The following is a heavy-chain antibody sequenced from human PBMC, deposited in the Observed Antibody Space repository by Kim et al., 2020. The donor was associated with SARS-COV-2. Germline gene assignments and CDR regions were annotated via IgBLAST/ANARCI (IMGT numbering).Heavy chain of an antibody. CDR2: IKNTLDGETT. D-gene: IGHD1-26*01. V-gene: IGHV3-15*01. Sequence: GGSLRLSCTASGFIFSNVWMNWVRQTPGKGLEWVGRIKNTLDGETTDYATTVKGRFTISRDDSKDTVYLQMDSLKTDDTAVYYCTTLSYAGSYYKWFDPWGQVTLVNVSS. CDR1: GFIFSNVW. J-gene: IGHJ5*02. CDR3: TTLSYAGSYYKWFDP.